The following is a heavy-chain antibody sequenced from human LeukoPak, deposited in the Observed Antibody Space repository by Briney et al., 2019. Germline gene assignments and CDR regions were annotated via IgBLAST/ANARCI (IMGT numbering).Heavy chain of an antibody. Sequence: GGSLRLSCAASGFTFSNSAMGWVRQAPGKGLEWVSSLSVSGGSTYYADSVRGRFTISRDNSKDTLYLQMNSLRAEDTAVYYCAKVGFGGGYYFDYWGQGTLVTVSS. D-gene: IGHD3-16*01. CDR1: GFTFSNSA. V-gene: IGHV3-23*01. CDR3: AKVGFGGGYYFDY. CDR2: LSVSGGST. J-gene: IGHJ4*02.